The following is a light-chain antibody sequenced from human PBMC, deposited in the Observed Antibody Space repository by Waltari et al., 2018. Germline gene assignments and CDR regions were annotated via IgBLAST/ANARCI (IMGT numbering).Light chain of an antibody. CDR1: QSISSW. V-gene: IGKV1-5*03. Sequence: DIQMTQSPSTLSASVGDRVTITFRASQSISSWLAWYQQKPGKAPKPLIYKASSLESGVPSRFSGSGSGTEFTLTISSLQPDDFATYYCQQYNSYPKTFGQGTKLEIK. CDR2: KAS. CDR3: QQYNSYPKT. J-gene: IGKJ2*01.